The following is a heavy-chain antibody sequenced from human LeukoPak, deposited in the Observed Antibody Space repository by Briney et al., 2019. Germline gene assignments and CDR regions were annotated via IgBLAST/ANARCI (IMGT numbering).Heavy chain of an antibody. Sequence: SETLSLTCTVSGGSISSGDYYWSWIRQPPGKGLEWIGYIYYSGSIYYNPSLKSRVTISVDTSKNQFSLKLSSVTAADTAVYYCARGGGYCSSTSCLPLDYWGQGTLVTVSS. CDR1: GGSISSGDYY. CDR2: IYYSGSI. V-gene: IGHV4-30-4*08. D-gene: IGHD2-2*01. CDR3: ARGGGYCSSTSCLPLDY. J-gene: IGHJ4*02.